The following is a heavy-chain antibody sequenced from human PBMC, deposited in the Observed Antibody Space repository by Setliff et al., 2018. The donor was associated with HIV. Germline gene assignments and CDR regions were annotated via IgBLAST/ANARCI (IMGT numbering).Heavy chain of an antibody. CDR2: IYISGNT. V-gene: IGHV4-4*07. CDR3: ARVFPPIRGAPFGTPPGAFDI. CDR1: DDPISSYY. Sequence: SETLSLTCYVTDDPISSYYWSWVRQPAGKGLEWIGRIYISGNTIYNPSLKSRVTMSVDTSKNQFSLILNSVTAADTAVYYCARVFPPIRGAPFGTPPGAFDIWGQGTKVTVSS. D-gene: IGHD2-2*02. J-gene: IGHJ3*02.